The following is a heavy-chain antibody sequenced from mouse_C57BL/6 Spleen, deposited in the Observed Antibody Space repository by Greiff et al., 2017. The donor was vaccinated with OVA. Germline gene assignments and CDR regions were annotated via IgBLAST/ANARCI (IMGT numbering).Heavy chain of an antibody. D-gene: IGHD2-5*01. CDR2: IYPGDGDT. V-gene: IGHV1-80*01. CDR1: GYAFSSYW. J-gene: IGHJ2*01. Sequence: VQLQQSGAELVKPGASVKISCKASGYAFSSYWMNWVKQRPGKGLEWIGQIYPGDGDTNYNGKFKGKATLTADKSSSTAYMQLSSLTSEDSAVYFCARAPYYSKEYYFDYWGQGTTLTVSS. CDR3: ARAPYYSKEYYFDY.